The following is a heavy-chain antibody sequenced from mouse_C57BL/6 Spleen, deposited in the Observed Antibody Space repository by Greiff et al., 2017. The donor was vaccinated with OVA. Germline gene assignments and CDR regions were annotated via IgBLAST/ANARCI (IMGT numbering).Heavy chain of an antibody. D-gene: IGHD2-4*01. CDR1: GYSITSGYY. V-gene: IGHV3-6*01. CDR3: ARRGYDYFHWYFDV. Sequence: EVKLMESGPGLVKPSQSLSLTCSVTGYSITSGYYWNWIRQFPGNKLEWMGYISYDGSNNYNPSLKNRISITRDTSKNQFFLKLNSVTTEDTATYYCARRGYDYFHWYFDVWGTGTTVTVSS. CDR2: ISYDGSN. J-gene: IGHJ1*03.